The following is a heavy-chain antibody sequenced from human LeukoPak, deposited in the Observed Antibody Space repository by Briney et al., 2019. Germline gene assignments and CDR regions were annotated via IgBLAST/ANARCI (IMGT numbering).Heavy chain of an antibody. D-gene: IGHD4-11*01. CDR1: GFTFSSYA. V-gene: IGHV3-30-3*01. Sequence: GRSLRLSCAASGFTFSSYAMHWVRQAPGKGLEWVAVISYDGSNKYYADSVKGRFTISRDNSKNTLYLQMNSLRAEDTAVYYCADYTFDYWGQGTLVTVSS. CDR2: ISYDGSNK. J-gene: IGHJ4*02. CDR3: ADYTFDY.